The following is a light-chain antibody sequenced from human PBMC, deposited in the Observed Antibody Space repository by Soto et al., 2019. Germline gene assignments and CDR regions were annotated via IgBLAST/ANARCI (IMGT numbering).Light chain of an antibody. CDR2: GTS. V-gene: IGKV3-15*01. CDR3: QQFDDWPT. J-gene: IGKJ1*01. Sequence: SLTVSPGGTVTLTCGSSTGAVTNGHYPYWYQQKPGQAPRLLIYGTSNRATGIPDRISGSRSGTEFTLTISSLQSEDFGVYYCQQFDDWPTFGQGTKVDIK. CDR1: TGAVTN.